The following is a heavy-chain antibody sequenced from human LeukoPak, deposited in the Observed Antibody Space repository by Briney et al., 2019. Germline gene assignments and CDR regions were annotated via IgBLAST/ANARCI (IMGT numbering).Heavy chain of an antibody. V-gene: IGHV1-46*01. CDR3: ARDGTPNYDILTGYDYYHYYGMDV. D-gene: IGHD3-9*01. J-gene: IGHJ6*02. CDR1: GYTFTTYY. CDR2: INSSGGST. Sequence: GASVKVSCKASGYTFTTYYMHWVRQAPGQGLEWMGIINSSGGSTSYAQKFQGRVTMTRDTSTSTVYMELSSLRSEDTAVYYCARDGTPNYDILTGYDYYHYYGMDVWGQGTTVTVSS.